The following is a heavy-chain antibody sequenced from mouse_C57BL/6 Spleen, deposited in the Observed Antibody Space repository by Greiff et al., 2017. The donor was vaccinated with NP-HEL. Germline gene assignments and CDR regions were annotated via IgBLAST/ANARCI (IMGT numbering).Heavy chain of an antibody. CDR2: INYDGSST. CDR1: GFTFSDYY. V-gene: IGHV5-16*01. CDR3: AREGGNRYFDV. Sequence: DVKLVESEGGLVQPGSSMKLSCTASGFTFSDYYMAWVRQVPEKGLEWVANINYDGSSTYYLDSLKSRFIISRDNAKNILYLQMSSLKSEDTATYYCAREGGNRYFDVWGTGTTVTVSS. D-gene: IGHD1-1*02. J-gene: IGHJ1*03.